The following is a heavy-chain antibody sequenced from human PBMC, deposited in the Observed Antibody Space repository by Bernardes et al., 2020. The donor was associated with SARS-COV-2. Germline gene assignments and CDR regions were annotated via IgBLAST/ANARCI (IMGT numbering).Heavy chain of an antibody. V-gene: IGHV3-21*01. J-gene: IGHJ3*02. CDR3: SRRYYGSGSPEAIDI. CDR2: ISNSGSTI. Sequence: GGSLRLSRAASGFSFSTYSMKWVRQAPGKGLEWVSSISNSGSTIFYADSVKGRFTISRDNAKNSVYLQMNSLRVEDTAVYYCSRRYYGSGSPEAIDIWCQGTMVTVSS. D-gene: IGHD3-10*01. CDR1: GFSFSTYS.